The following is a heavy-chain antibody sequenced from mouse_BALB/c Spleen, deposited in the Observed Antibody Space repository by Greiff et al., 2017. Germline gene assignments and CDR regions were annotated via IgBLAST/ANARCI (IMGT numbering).Heavy chain of an antibody. D-gene: IGHD2-14*01. CDR3: ARAYYRYDEAMDY. Sequence: VQLQQSGPSLVKPSQTLSLTCSVTGDSITSGYWNWIRKFPGNKLEYMGYISYSGSTYYNPSLKSRISITRDTSKNQYYLQLNSVTTEDTATYYCARAYYRYDEAMDYWGQGTSVTVSS. V-gene: IGHV3-8*02. J-gene: IGHJ4*01. CDR2: ISYSGST. CDR1: GDSITSGY.